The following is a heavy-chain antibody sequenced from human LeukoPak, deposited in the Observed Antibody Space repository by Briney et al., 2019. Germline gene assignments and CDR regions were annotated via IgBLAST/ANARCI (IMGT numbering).Heavy chain of an antibody. Sequence: SSETLSLTCTVSGGSISSSSYYWGWIRQPPGKQLEWIGSIHYSGSTYYNPSLKSRVTISVDTSKNQFSLNLSSMTAADTAVYYCARQMNGSFRRPLDYWGQGTLVTVSS. CDR2: IHYSGST. CDR1: GGSISSSSYY. D-gene: IGHD1-26*01. V-gene: IGHV4-39*01. CDR3: ARQMNGSFRRPLDY. J-gene: IGHJ4*02.